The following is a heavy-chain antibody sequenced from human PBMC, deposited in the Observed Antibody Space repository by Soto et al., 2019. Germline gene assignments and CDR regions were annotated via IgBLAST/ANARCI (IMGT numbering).Heavy chain of an antibody. Sequence: QVQLVQSGAEVKKPGASVKVSCKASGYTFTSYAISWVRQAPGQGLEWMGWISAYNGNTNYAQKLQGRVTMTTDTSTRTAYMEMGRLRAGGTVVCYGARDAPRADYWGQGTLVTV. CDR2: ISAYNGNT. CDR1: GYTFTSYA. CDR3: ARDAPRADY. J-gene: IGHJ4*02. V-gene: IGHV1-18*01.